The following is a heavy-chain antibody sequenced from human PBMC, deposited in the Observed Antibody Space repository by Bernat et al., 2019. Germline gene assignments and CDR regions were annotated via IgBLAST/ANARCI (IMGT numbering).Heavy chain of an antibody. D-gene: IGHD3-3*01. CDR3: AAYDFWSGYSHFDY. J-gene: IGHJ4*02. CDR1: GFTFTSSA. CDR2: IVVGSGNT. V-gene: IGHV1-58*01. Sequence: QMQLVQSGPEVKKPGTSVKVSCKASGFTFTSSAVQWVRQARGQRLEWIGWIVVGSGNTNYAQKFQERVTITRDMSTSTAYMELSSLRSEDTAVYYCAAYDFWSGYSHFDYWGQGTLVTVSS.